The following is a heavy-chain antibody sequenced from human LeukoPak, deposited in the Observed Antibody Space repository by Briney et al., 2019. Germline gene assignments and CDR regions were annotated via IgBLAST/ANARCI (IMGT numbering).Heavy chain of an antibody. CDR1: GGSISGYY. D-gene: IGHD6-13*01. Sequence: SETLSLPCTVSGGSISGYYWSWIRQPPGKGLEWIGFIYTSGSINYNPSLKSRVTISVDTSKNPFSLKLSSVTAADTAVYYCARHGGGSSSWYSVGYWGQGTLVTVSS. CDR2: IYTSGSI. V-gene: IGHV4-4*09. CDR3: ARHGGGSSSWYSVGY. J-gene: IGHJ4*02.